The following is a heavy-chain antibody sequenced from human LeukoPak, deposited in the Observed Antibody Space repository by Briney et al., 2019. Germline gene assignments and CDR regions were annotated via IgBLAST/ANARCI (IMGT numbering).Heavy chain of an antibody. D-gene: IGHD3-10*01. Sequence: SETLSLTCTVSGGSISSSSYYWGWIRQPPGKGLEWIGYIYYSGSTDYNPSLKSRVTISVDTSKNQFSLKLSSVTAADTAVYYCATLGKPNYYGSGSYFPDYWGQGTLVTVSS. V-gene: IGHV4-61*05. CDR2: IYYSGST. CDR1: GGSISSSSYY. CDR3: ATLGKPNYYGSGSYFPDY. J-gene: IGHJ4*02.